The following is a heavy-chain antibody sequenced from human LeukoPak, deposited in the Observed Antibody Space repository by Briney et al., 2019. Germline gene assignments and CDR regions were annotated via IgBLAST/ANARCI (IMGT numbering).Heavy chain of an antibody. CDR2: INHSGST. J-gene: IGHJ6*02. CDR1: GGSFSGYY. V-gene: IGHV4-34*01. D-gene: IGHD3-3*01. CDR3: ATQSITIFGVVALTPDYYYGMDV. Sequence: SETLSLTCAVYGGSFSGYYWSWIRQPPGKGLEWIGEINHSGSTNFNPSLKSRVTISVDTSKNQFSLKLSSVTAADTAVYYCATQSITIFGVVALTPDYYYGMDVWGQGTTVTVSS.